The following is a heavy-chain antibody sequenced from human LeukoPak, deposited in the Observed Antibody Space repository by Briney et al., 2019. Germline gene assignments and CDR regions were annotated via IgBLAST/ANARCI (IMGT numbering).Heavy chain of an antibody. D-gene: IGHD6-19*01. V-gene: IGHV6-1*01. CDR1: GDSVSSNSAT. CDR2: TYYRSKWYN. Sequence: SQTLSLTCAISGDSVSSNSATWNWNRQAPSRGLEWLGRTYYRSKWYNDYAVSVKSRITINVDTSKNQFSLQLNSVTPEDTAVYYCARGLREQWLVAQFWFDPWGQGTLVTVSS. J-gene: IGHJ5*02. CDR3: ARGLREQWLVAQFWFDP.